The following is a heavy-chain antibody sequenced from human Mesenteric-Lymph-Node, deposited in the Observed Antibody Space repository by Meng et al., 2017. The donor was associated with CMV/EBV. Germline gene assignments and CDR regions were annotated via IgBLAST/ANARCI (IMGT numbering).Heavy chain of an antibody. CDR3: ARDHRWDAQPDAFDI. J-gene: IGHJ3*02. CDR1: GYTFTSYG. CDR2: ISAYNGNT. D-gene: IGHD3-16*02. V-gene: IGHV1-18*01. Sequence: ASVKVSCKASGYTFTSYGISWVRQAPGQGLEWMGWISAYNGNTNYARKLQGRVTMTTDTSTSTAYMELRSLRSDDTAVYYCARDHRWDAQPDAFDIWGQGTMVTVSS.